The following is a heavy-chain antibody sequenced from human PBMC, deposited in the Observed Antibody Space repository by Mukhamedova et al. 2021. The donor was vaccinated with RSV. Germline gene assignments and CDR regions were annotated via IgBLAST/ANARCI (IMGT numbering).Heavy chain of an antibody. CDR2: PNSGGT. D-gene: IGHD3-22*01. Sequence: PNSGGTNYAQKFQGRVTMTRDTSISTANMELSRLRSDDTAVYYCARDLRYYDSSGYYTGGFDYWGQGTLVTVSS. CDR3: ARDLRYYDSSGYYTGGFDY. J-gene: IGHJ4*02. V-gene: IGHV1-2*02.